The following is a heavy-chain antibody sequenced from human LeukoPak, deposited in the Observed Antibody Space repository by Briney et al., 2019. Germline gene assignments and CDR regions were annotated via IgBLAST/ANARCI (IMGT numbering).Heavy chain of an antibody. Sequence: GGSLRLSCAASGFTFSSYSMHWVRQAPGKGLEWVSSISSSSSYIYYADSVKGRFTISRDNAKNSLYLQMNSLRAEDTAVYYCARDGGGSGWPDYWGQGTLVTVSS. CDR1: GFTFSSYS. V-gene: IGHV3-21*01. D-gene: IGHD6-19*01. CDR3: ARDGGGSGWPDY. J-gene: IGHJ4*02. CDR2: ISSSSSYI.